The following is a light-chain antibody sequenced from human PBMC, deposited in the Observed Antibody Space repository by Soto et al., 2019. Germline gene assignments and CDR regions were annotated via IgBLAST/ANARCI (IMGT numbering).Light chain of an antibody. CDR3: QQYNHYSHYT. J-gene: IGKJ2*01. CDR2: DAS. V-gene: IGKV1-5*01. Sequence: DIQMTQSPSTLSASVGDRVLITCRASQSISRYLAWYQKKPGRAPKLLIYDASSLESGVPSRFSGSGSGTEFTLTISSLQPDDFATYYCQQYNHYSHYTFGQGTKLEIK. CDR1: QSISRY.